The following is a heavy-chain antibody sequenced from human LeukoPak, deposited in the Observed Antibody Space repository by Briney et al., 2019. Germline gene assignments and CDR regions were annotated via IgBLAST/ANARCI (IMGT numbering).Heavy chain of an antibody. CDR3: ARETISTTGTTASLKPFDI. CDR1: GGSFSGYY. Sequence: SSETLSLTCAVYGGSFSGYYWSWIRQPPGKGLEWIGEINHSGSTNYNPSLKSRVTISVDTSKNQFSLKLSSVTAADTAVYYCARETISTTGTTASLKPFDIWGQGTMVTVSS. D-gene: IGHD1-1*01. V-gene: IGHV4-34*01. J-gene: IGHJ3*02. CDR2: INHSGST.